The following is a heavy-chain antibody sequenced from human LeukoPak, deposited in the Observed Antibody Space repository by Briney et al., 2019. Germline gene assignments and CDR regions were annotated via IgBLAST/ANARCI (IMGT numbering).Heavy chain of an antibody. J-gene: IGHJ6*02. Sequence: SETLSLTCTVSGGSISSYYWSWIRQPAGKGLEWIGRIYTSGSTNYNPSLKSRVTMSVDTSKNQFTLKLSSVTAADTAVYCCARDDCVGGSCPQDRPYYYYYYGMDVWGQGTTVTVSS. D-gene: IGHD2-15*01. CDR2: IYTSGST. CDR1: GGSISSYY. CDR3: ARDDCVGGSCPQDRPYYYYYYGMDV. V-gene: IGHV4-4*07.